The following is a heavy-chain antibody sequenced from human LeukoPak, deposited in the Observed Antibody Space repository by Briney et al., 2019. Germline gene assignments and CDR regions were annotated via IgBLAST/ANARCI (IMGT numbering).Heavy chain of an antibody. V-gene: IGHV4-34*01. D-gene: IGHD6-13*01. CDR2: INHSGST. CDR3: ARGGSSSWSFPGY. CDR1: GGSFSGYY. J-gene: IGHJ4*02. Sequence: PSETLSLTCAVYGGSFSGYYWSWIRQPPGKGLEWIGEINHSGSTNYNPSLKSRVTISVDTSKNQFSLKLSSVTAADTAMYYCARGGSSSWSFPGYWGQGTLVTVSS.